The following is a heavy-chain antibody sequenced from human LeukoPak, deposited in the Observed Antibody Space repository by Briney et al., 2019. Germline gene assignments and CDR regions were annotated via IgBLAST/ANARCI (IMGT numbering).Heavy chain of an antibody. V-gene: IGHV1-8*01. Sequence: ASVKVFCKASGYTFTSYDINWVRQATGQGLEWMGWMNPNSGNTGYAQKFQGRVTMTRNTSISTAYMELSSLRSEDTAVYYCARGPQGSGYPDYWGQGTLVTVSS. CDR2: MNPNSGNT. CDR3: ARGPQGSGYPDY. J-gene: IGHJ4*02. D-gene: IGHD3-22*01. CDR1: GYTFTSYD.